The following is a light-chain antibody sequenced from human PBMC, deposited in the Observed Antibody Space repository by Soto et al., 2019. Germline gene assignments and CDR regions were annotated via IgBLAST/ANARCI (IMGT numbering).Light chain of an antibody. V-gene: IGLV1-44*01. J-gene: IGLJ3*02. Sequence: QSALTQPPSASGTPGQRVTISCSGSSPNIGSNTVNWYRQLPGRAPKLLIYSHNQRPSGVPDRFSGSRSGTSASLAISGLQSEDEVDYYCATWDDSRNGVVFGGGTKVTVL. CDR3: ATWDDSRNGVV. CDR1: SPNIGSNT. CDR2: SHN.